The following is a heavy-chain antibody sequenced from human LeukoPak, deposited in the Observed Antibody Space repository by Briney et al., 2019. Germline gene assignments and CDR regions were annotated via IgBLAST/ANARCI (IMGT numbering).Heavy chain of an antibody. V-gene: IGHV4-61*02. CDR3: ARYFDWFGSYFDY. D-gene: IGHD3-9*01. Sequence: PSETLSLTCTVSGGPISSGSYYWRWIRQPAGKGLEWIGRIYTSGSTNYNPSLKSRVTISVDTSKNQFSLKLSSVTAADTAVYYCARYFDWFGSYFDYWGQGTLVTVSS. CDR2: IYTSGST. J-gene: IGHJ4*02. CDR1: GGPISSGSYY.